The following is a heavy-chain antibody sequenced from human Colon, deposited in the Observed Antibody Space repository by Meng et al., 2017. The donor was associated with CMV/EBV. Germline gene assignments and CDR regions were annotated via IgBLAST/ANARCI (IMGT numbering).Heavy chain of an antibody. CDR1: GGTFSSYA. D-gene: IGHD2-15*01. J-gene: IGHJ6*02. Sequence: SVKVSCKASGGTFSSYAISWVRQAPGQGLEWMGGIIPILGIANYAQKFQGRVTITADKSTSTAYMELSSLRSEDTAVYYCARDTCSGGSCNLYYYYGMDVWGQGTTVTVSS. V-gene: IGHV1-69*10. CDR2: IIPILGIA. CDR3: ARDTCSGGSCNLYYYYGMDV.